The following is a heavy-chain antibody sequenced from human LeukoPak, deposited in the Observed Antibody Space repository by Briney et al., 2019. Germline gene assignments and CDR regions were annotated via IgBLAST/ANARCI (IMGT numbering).Heavy chain of an antibody. Sequence: PGGSLRLSCAASGFTFSSYGMHWVRQAPGKGLEWVAVISYDGSNKYYADSVKGRFTISRDNSKNTLYLQMNSLRAEDTAVYYCAKEGFIYDILNGYYLGGRPPGGGFDYWGQGTLVTVSS. J-gene: IGHJ4*02. CDR3: AKEGFIYDILNGYYLGGRPPGGGFDY. V-gene: IGHV3-30*18. CDR1: GFTFSSYG. CDR2: ISYDGSNK. D-gene: IGHD3-9*01.